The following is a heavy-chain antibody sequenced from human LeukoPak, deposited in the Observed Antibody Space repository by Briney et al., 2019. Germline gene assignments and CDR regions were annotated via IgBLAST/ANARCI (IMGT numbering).Heavy chain of an antibody. J-gene: IGHJ4*02. V-gene: IGHV3-23*01. CDR3: AREQGGYSGSADY. D-gene: IGHD5-12*01. CDR1: GFTFSSYA. Sequence: EGSLRLSCAASGFTFSSYAMSWVRQAPGKGLEWVSAISGNGGSTYYADSVKGRFTTSRDNSKNTVYLQMSSLRAEDTAVYYCAREQGGYSGSADYWGQGTLVTVSS. CDR2: ISGNGGST.